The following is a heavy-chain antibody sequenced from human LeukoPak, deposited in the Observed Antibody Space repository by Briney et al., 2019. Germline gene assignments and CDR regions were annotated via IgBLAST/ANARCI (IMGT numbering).Heavy chain of an antibody. CDR2: FDPEDGET. D-gene: IGHD1-26*01. CDR1: GYTLTELS. CDR3: ATVGQWEPLFDY. V-gene: IGHV1-24*01. J-gene: IGHJ4*02. Sequence: ASVKVSCKVSGYTLTELSMHWVRQAPGKGLEWMGGFDPEDGETIYAQKFQGRVTMTEDTSTDTAYMELSSLRSEDTAVYYCATVGQWEPLFDYWGQGTLVTVSS.